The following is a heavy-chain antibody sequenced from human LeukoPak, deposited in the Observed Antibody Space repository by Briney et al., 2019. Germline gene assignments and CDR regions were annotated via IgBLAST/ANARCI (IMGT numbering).Heavy chain of an antibody. D-gene: IGHD5-12*01. Sequence: GGSLRLSCSASGFTFSSYAMHWVRQAPGKGLEYVSAISTNGFYTYYADSVKGRFTISRDNSKNTLYLQMSSLRAEDTAVYYCVKDRDSGYASLHHWGQGTLVTVSS. J-gene: IGHJ5*02. V-gene: IGHV3-64D*06. CDR1: GFTFSSYA. CDR2: ISTNGFYT. CDR3: VKDRDSGYASLHH.